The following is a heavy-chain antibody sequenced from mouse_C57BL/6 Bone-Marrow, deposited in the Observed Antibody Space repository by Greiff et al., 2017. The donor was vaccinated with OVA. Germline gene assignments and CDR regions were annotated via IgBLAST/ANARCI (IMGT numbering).Heavy chain of an antibody. CDR2: ISSGSSTI. CDR1: GFTFSDYG. Sequence: EVKLLESGGGLVKPGGSLKLSCAASGFTFSDYGMHWVRQAPEQGLEWVAYISSGSSTIYYADTVKGRFTISRDNAKNTLFLQMTSLRSEDTAMYYCARLYYYAMDYWGQGTSVTVSS. V-gene: IGHV5-17*01. J-gene: IGHJ4*01. CDR3: ARLYYYAMDY.